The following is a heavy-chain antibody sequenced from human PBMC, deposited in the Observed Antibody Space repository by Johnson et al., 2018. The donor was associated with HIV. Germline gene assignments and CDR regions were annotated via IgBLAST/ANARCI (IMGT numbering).Heavy chain of an antibody. CDR3: ASGVYSSSWSWDVAFDI. CDR2: IWYDGSNK. CDR1: GFTFSNYA. Sequence: QVQLVESGGGVVQPGRSLRLSCAASGFTFSNYAMHWVRQAPGKGLAWVAVIWYDGSNKYYADSVKGRFTISRDNSKNTLSLQMNSLRAEDTAVYYCASGVYSSSWSWDVAFDIWGQGTIVTVSS. J-gene: IGHJ3*02. D-gene: IGHD6-13*01. V-gene: IGHV3-33*08.